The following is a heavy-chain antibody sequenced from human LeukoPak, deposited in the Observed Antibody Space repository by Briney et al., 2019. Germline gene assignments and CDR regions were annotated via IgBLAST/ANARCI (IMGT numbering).Heavy chain of an antibody. CDR1: GGSISSYY. CDR3: ASGIEYSSSDY. D-gene: IGHD6-6*01. CDR2: IYTSGST. Sequence: SETLSLTCTVSGGSISSYYWSWIRQPAGKGLEWIGRIYTSGSTNYNPSLKSRVTMSVDTSKNHFSLKLSSVTAADTAVYYCASGIEYSSSDYWGQGTLVTVSS. V-gene: IGHV4-4*07. J-gene: IGHJ4*02.